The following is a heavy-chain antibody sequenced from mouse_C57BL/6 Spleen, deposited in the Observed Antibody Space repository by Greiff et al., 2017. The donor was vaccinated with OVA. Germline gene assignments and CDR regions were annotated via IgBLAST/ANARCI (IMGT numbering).Heavy chain of an antibody. CDR3: ARSEGSTMVTTDFDY. CDR1: GYAFSSSW. CDR2: IYPGDGDT. D-gene: IGHD2-2*01. V-gene: IGHV1-82*01. Sequence: QVQLQQSGPELVKPGASVKISCKASGYAFSSSWMNWVKQRPGKGLEWIGRIYPGDGDTNYNGKFKGKATLTADKSSSTAYMQLSSLTSEDSAVYFCARSEGSTMVTTDFDYWGQGTTLTVSS. J-gene: IGHJ2*01.